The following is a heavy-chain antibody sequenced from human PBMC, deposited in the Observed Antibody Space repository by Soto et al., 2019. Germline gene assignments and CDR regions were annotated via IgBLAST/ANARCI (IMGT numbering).Heavy chain of an antibody. D-gene: IGHD1-1*01. V-gene: IGHV4-34*01. J-gene: IGHJ4*02. Sequence: SETLSLTCDVYGGPLSGYYWSWIRQPPGKGLEWIGEITHSGVTNYYPSLESRVTISLDTSKNHLSLHLSSVTAADTAVYYCRMTGHSWNGDYWGQGTLVTVSS. CDR3: RMTGHSWNGDY. CDR2: ITHSGVT. CDR1: GGPLSGYY.